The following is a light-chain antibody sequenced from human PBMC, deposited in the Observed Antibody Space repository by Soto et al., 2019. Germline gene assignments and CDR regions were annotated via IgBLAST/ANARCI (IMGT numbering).Light chain of an antibody. V-gene: IGKV1-8*01. J-gene: IGKJ5*01. CDR3: QQRSNWPP. Sequence: IRMTQSPSSLSASTGDRVTITCRASQGISSYLAWYQQKPGKAPKLLIYAASTLQSGVPSRFSGSGSGTDFTLTISSLEPEDFAVYYCQQRSNWPPLGQGTRLEIK. CDR2: AAS. CDR1: QGISSY.